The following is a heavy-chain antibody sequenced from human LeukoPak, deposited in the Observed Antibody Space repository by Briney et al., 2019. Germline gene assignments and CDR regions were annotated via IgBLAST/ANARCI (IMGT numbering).Heavy chain of an antibody. V-gene: IGHV3-21*01. D-gene: IGHD1-7*01. Sequence: GGSLRLSCTASGFTFSSYTMNWVRKAPGKGQEWLSSISSGSGYIFYADSMKGRFTISRDNAKNSLNLQMSSLRAEDTAVYYCASGTTGTTGFNYWGQGTLVTVSS. CDR3: ASGTTGTTGFNY. CDR2: ISSGSGYI. CDR1: GFTFSSYT. J-gene: IGHJ4*02.